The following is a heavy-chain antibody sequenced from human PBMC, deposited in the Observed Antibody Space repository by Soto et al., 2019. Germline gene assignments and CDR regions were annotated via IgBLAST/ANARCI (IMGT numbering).Heavy chain of an antibody. Sequence: QLQLQESGPGLVKPSETLSLTCTVSGGSISSSDYYWGWIRQPPGKGLEWIGSIYLSGGTNYNPSLRSRVTISMDTAQNQFSLKLRSVTAADTAVYYCARRGERYRDSSATLGFAPWGQGTLVTVSS. V-gene: IGHV4-39*01. J-gene: IGHJ5*02. CDR1: GGSISSSDYY. CDR2: IYLSGGT. CDR3: ARRGERYRDSSATLGFAP. D-gene: IGHD3-22*01.